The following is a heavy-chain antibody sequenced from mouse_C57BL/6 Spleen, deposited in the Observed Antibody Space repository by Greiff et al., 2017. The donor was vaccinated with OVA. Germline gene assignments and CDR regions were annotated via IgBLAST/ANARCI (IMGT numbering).Heavy chain of an antibody. CDR2: INPGSGGT. V-gene: IGHV1-54*01. CDR1: GYAFTNYL. J-gene: IGHJ1*03. D-gene: IGHD2-3*01. CDR3: ARSYDGYWYFDV. Sequence: LVESGAELVRPGTSVKVSCKASGYAFTNYLIEWVKQRPGQGLEWIGVINPGSGGTNYNEKFKGKATLTADKSSSTAYMQLSSLTSEDSAVYFCARSYDGYWYFDVWGTGTTVTVSS.